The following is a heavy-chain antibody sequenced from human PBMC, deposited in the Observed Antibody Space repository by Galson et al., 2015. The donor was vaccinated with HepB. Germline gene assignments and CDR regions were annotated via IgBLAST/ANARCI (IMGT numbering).Heavy chain of an antibody. CDR2: INPSDGST. V-gene: IGHV1-46*01. Sequence: SVKVSCKASGYIFTSYYMHWVRQAPGRGLEWMGIINPSDGSTSYAQKFQGRVTMTSDTSTSTIFMELSSLRSDDTAVYYCARGVMVCVLGWFGPWGQGTLVTVSS. CDR3: ARGVMVCVLGWFGP. J-gene: IGHJ5*02. CDR1: GYIFTSYY. D-gene: IGHD2-8*01.